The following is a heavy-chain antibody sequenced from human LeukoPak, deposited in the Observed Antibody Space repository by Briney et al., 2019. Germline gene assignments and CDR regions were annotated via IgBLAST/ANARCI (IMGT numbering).Heavy chain of an antibody. CDR2: INNSGST. Sequence: SETLSLTCAVYGGSLSGYYWSWIRQPPGKGLEWIGEINNSGSTNYNPSLKSRVTISVDTSKNQFSLKLSSVTAADTAVYYCARSSNYYGSGNAFDYWGQGTLVTVSS. CDR3: ARSSNYYGSGNAFDY. D-gene: IGHD3-10*01. J-gene: IGHJ4*02. CDR1: GGSLSGYY. V-gene: IGHV4-34*01.